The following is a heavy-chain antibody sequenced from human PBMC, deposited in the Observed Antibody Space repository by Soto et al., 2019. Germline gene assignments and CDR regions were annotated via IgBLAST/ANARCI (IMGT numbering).Heavy chain of an antibody. CDR3: ASQGLGYCSGGSCYSGFYNWFDP. Sequence: SETLSLTCTVSGGSISSSSYYWGWIRQPPGKGLEWIGSIYYSGSTYYNPSLKSRVTISVDTSKNQFSLKLSSVTAADTAVYYCASQGLGYCSGGSCYSGFYNWFDPWGQGTLVTVPQ. CDR2: IYYSGST. D-gene: IGHD2-15*01. CDR1: GGSISSSSYY. V-gene: IGHV4-39*01. J-gene: IGHJ5*02.